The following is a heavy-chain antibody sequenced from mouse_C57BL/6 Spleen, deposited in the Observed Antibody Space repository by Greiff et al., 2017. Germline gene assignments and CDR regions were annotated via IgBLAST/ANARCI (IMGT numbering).Heavy chain of an antibody. Sequence: QVQLQQSGAELVKPGASVKISCKASGYAFSSYWMNWVKQRPGKGLEWIGQIYPGDGDTNYNGKFKGKATLTADKSSSTAYMQLSSLTSEDSAVYYCARTILYDGYYGGYFDVWGTGTTVTVSS. CDR3: ARTILYDGYYGGYFDV. D-gene: IGHD2-3*01. CDR2: IYPGDGDT. J-gene: IGHJ1*03. CDR1: GYAFSSYW. V-gene: IGHV1-80*01.